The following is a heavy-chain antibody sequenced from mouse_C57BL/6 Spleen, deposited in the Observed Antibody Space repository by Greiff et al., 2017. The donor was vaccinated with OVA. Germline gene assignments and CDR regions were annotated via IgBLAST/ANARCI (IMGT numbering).Heavy chain of an antibody. CDR2: INPSSGYT. Sequence: VQRVESGAELARPGASVKMSCKASGYTFTSYTMHWVKQRPGQGLEWIGYINPSSGYTKYNQKFKDKATLTADKSSSTAYMQLSSLTSEDSAVYYCARGDYYGSSFWFAYWGQGTLVTVSA. D-gene: IGHD1-1*01. J-gene: IGHJ3*01. CDR3: ARGDYYGSSFWFAY. V-gene: IGHV1-4*01. CDR1: GYTFTSYT.